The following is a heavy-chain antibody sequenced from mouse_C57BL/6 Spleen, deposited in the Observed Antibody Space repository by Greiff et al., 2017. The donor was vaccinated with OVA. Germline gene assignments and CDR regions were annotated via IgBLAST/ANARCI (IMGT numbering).Heavy chain of an antibody. CDR1: GYTFTSYW. V-gene: IGHV1-52*01. CDR3: ARWGGPGAY. Sequence: VQLQQSGAELVRPGSSVKLSCKASGYTFTSYWMHWVKQRPIQGLEWIGNIDPSDSETHYNQKFKDKATLTVDKSSSTAYMQLSSLTSEDSAVYYCARWGGPGAYWGQGTLVTVSA. CDR2: IDPSDSET. J-gene: IGHJ3*01.